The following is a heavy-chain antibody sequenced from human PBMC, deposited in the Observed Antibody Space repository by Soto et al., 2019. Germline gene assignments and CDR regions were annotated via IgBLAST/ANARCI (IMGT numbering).Heavy chain of an antibody. D-gene: IGHD3-16*02. CDR3: ARERGMITFGGVIALFDY. V-gene: IGHV3-21*01. CDR2: ISSSSYI. Sequence: EVQLVESGGGLVKPGGSLRLSCAASGFTFSSYSMNWVRQAPGKGLEWVSSISSSSYIYYADSVKGRFTISRDNAKNSLYLQMNSLRAEDTAVYYCARERGMITFGGVIALFDYWGQGTLVTVSS. J-gene: IGHJ4*02. CDR1: GFTFSSYS.